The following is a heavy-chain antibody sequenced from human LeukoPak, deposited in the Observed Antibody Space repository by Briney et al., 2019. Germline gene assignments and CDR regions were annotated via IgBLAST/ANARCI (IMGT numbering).Heavy chain of an antibody. Sequence: GGSLRLSRAASGFTFSSYWMSWVRQAPGKGLEWVANIKQDGSEKYYVDSVKGRFTISRDNAKNSLYLQMNSLRAEDTAVYYCARNLGYCSSTSCYEGAFDVWGQGTMVTVSS. V-gene: IGHV3-7*03. CDR2: IKQDGSEK. D-gene: IGHD2-2*01. CDR1: GFTFSSYW. J-gene: IGHJ3*01. CDR3: ARNLGYCSSTSCYEGAFDV.